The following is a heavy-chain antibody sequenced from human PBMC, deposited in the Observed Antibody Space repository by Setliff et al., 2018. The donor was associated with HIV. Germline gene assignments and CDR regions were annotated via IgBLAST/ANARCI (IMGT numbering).Heavy chain of an antibody. CDR3: SLGYCSGGSCYSDPEVAFDI. CDR1: GFTFSSYW. D-gene: IGHD2-15*01. V-gene: IGHV3-74*01. Sequence: PGGSLRLSCAASGFTFSSYWIHWVRQAPGKGLVWVSRISADGSDTSYADSVKGRFTISRDNAMNTAYLQMNSPRGEDTALYYCSLGYCSGGSCYSDPEVAFDIWGQGTMVTVSS. CDR2: ISADGSDT. J-gene: IGHJ3*02.